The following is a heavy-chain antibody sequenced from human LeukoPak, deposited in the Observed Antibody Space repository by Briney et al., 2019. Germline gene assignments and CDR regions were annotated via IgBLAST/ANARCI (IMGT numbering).Heavy chain of an antibody. CDR2: INHSGST. D-gene: IGHD3-10*01. CDR1: GGSFSGYY. CDR3: ARERRGATYYYGSGSRYYFDY. Sequence: PSETLSLTCAAYGGSFSGYYWSWIRQPPGKGLEWIGEINHSGSTNYNPSLKSRVTISVDTSKNQFSLKLSSVTAADTAVYYCARERRGATYYYGSGSRYYFDYWGQGTLVTVSS. V-gene: IGHV4-34*01. J-gene: IGHJ4*02.